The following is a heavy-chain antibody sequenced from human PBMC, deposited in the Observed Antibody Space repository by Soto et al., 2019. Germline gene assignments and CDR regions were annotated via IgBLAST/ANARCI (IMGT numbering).Heavy chain of an antibody. CDR3: AHPGFWSAYGMDV. J-gene: IGHJ6*02. CDR1: GGSISSSSYY. CDR2: IYYSGST. D-gene: IGHD3-3*01. Sequence: PSETLSLTCTVSGGSISSSSYYWGWIRQPPGNGLEWIGSIYYSGSTYYNPSLKSRVTISVDTSKNQFSLKLSSVTAADTAVYYCAHPGFWSAYGMDVWGQGTTVTVSS. V-gene: IGHV4-39*01.